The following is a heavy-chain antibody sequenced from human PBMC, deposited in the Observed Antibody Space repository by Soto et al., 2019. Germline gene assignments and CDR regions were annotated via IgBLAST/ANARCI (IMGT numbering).Heavy chain of an antibody. Sequence: QGQLVQSGAEVKKPESSVKVSCKAPGGTFSTYAISWVRQAPGQGLEWMGGIIPMFGTANYAQRFQDRFTITADESTNTVYMELSSLRSEDTAVYYCASGIQLWLRRINNGYSGWGQGTLVTVSS. CDR1: GGTFSTYA. J-gene: IGHJ4*02. CDR3: ASGIQLWLRRINNGYSG. CDR2: IIPMFGTA. V-gene: IGHV1-69*12. D-gene: IGHD5-18*01.